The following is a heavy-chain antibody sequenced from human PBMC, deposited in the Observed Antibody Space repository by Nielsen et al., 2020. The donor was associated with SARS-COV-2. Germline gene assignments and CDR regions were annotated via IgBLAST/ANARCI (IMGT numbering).Heavy chain of an antibody. CDR2: INHSGST. CDR3: ARVKEQWLVQSYYFDS. CDR1: GGSFSGYY. V-gene: IGHV4-34*09. Sequence: SCAVYGGSFSGYYWSWIRQPPGKGLEWIGEINHSGSTYYNPSLKSRVSISVDTSKNQLSLKLSSVTAADTAVYYCARVKEQWLVQSYYFDSWGQGTLVTVSS. D-gene: IGHD6-19*01. J-gene: IGHJ4*02.